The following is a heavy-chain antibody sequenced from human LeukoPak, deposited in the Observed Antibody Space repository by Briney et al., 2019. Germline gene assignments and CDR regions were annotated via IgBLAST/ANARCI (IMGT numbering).Heavy chain of an antibody. V-gene: IGHV4-61*02. CDR3: AREMTTVTTDWFDP. J-gene: IGHJ5*02. CDR1: GGSISSSSYY. D-gene: IGHD4-17*01. Sequence: PSETLSLTCTVSGGSISSSSYYWSWIRQPAGKGLEWIGRIYTSGSTNYNPSLKSRVTISEDTSKNQFSLKLSSVTAADTAVYYCAREMTTVTTDWFDPWGQGTLVTVSS. CDR2: IYTSGST.